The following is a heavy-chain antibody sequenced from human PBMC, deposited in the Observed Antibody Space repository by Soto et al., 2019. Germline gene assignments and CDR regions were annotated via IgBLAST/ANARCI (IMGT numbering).Heavy chain of an antibody. CDR3: VTTVRPGRSYYYYGMDV. V-gene: IGHV4-39*01. Sequence: SETLSLTCTVSGGSISSSSYYWGWIRQPPGKGLEWIGSIYYSGSTYYNPSLKSRVTISVDTSKNQFSLKLSSVTAADTAVYYCVTTVRPGRSYYYYGMDVWGQGTTVTVSS. CDR2: IYYSGST. CDR1: GGSISSSSYY. D-gene: IGHD3-10*01. J-gene: IGHJ6*02.